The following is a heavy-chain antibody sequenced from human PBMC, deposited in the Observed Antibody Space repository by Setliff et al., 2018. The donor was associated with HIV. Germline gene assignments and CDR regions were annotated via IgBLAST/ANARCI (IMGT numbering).Heavy chain of an antibody. D-gene: IGHD3-22*01. CDR2: ISAYNGNT. CDR1: GYMFIAYG. J-gene: IGHJ3*02. V-gene: IGHV1-18*01. Sequence: GASVKVSCKTSGYMFIAYGMSWVRRAPGQGLEWMGWISAYNGNTNYAQIVQDRVTLTTDTFTNTAYMELRSLRSNDTAVYYCARDRTTYYFDSTGYLDAFDIWGQGTMVTVSS. CDR3: ARDRTTYYFDSTGYLDAFDI.